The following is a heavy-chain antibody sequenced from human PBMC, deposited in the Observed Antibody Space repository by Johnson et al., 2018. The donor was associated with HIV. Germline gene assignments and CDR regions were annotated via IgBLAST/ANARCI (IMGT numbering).Heavy chain of an antibody. D-gene: IGHD6-6*01. V-gene: IGHV3-11*04. Sequence: QVQLVESGGGLVKPGGSLRLSCVGSGFTFSDHYMSWVRQAPGKGLEWVSFISSSGSTIYYSDSVKGRFTISRDNAKNSLYLQMNSLRADDTAVYFCAKVHIAARWSDAFDIWGQGTMVTVSS. CDR3: AKVHIAARWSDAFDI. CDR2: ISSSGSTI. J-gene: IGHJ3*02. CDR1: GFTFSDHY.